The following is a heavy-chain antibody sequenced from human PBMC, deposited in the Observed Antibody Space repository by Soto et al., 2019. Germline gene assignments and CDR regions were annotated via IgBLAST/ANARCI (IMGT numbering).Heavy chain of an antibody. Sequence: GASVKVSCKVSGYTLTELSMHWVRQAPGQGLEWMGIINPSGGSPSYAQKFQGRVTMTRDTSTSTDYMELSSLSSEDTAVYYCARGTYYYGSGSYPFDYWGQGTLVTVSS. V-gene: IGHV1-46*03. D-gene: IGHD3-10*01. CDR1: GYTLTELS. J-gene: IGHJ4*02. CDR3: ARGTYYYGSGSYPFDY. CDR2: INPSGGSP.